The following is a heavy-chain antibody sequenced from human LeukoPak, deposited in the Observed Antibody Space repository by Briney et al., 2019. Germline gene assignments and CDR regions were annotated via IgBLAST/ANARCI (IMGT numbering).Heavy chain of an antibody. Sequence: PGRSLRLSCAASGFTFSSYGMHWVRQAPGKGLEWVAVISYDGSNKYYADPVKGRFTISRDNSKNTLYLQMNSLRAEDTAVYYCAKEKRYGDATSGAYGMDVWGQGTTVTVSS. V-gene: IGHV3-30*18. CDR3: AKEKRYGDATSGAYGMDV. J-gene: IGHJ6*02. D-gene: IGHD4-17*01. CDR2: ISYDGSNK. CDR1: GFTFSSYG.